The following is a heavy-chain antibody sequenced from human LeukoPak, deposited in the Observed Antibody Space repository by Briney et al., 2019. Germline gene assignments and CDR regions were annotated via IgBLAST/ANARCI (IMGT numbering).Heavy chain of an antibody. CDR1: GFTFSSYW. CDR2: LKEDGSEK. D-gene: IGHD5-24*01. V-gene: IGHV3-7*03. Sequence: GGSLRLSCAASGFTFSSYWMSWVRQASGKGLEWVARLKEDGSEKDYVDSVKGRFTISRDNSKNTLYLQMNSLRAEDTAVYYCAKEERQGFDYWGQGTLVTVSS. J-gene: IGHJ4*02. CDR3: AKEERQGFDY.